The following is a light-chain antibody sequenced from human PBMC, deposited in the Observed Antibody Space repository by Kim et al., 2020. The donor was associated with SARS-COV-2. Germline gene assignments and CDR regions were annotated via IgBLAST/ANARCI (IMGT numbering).Light chain of an antibody. CDR2: DAA. J-gene: IGKJ4*01. Sequence: APGERATHSCRASQSVITNVAWYQQKPGQAPRLLIYDAATRATGIPARFSGTGSGTEFSLTISSLQSEDCAVYYCQQYKSWPLTFGGGTKVDI. V-gene: IGKV3-15*01. CDR3: QQYKSWPLT. CDR1: QSVITN.